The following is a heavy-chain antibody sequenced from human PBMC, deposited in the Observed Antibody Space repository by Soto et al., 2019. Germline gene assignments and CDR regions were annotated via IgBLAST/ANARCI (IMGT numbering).Heavy chain of an antibody. CDR2: INGDGGST. CDR1: GFTFSSFW. CDR3: ARAQLLPDDAFDA. V-gene: IGHV3-74*01. D-gene: IGHD2-2*01. Sequence: GGSLTLACAVSGFTFSSFWMRWVLQAPGKGPVWASRINGDGGSTSHADSVKGRFTISRDNAENTLFLQMSGLRAEDTAVYYCARAQLLPDDAFDAWGRRAVVTVSS. J-gene: IGHJ3*01.